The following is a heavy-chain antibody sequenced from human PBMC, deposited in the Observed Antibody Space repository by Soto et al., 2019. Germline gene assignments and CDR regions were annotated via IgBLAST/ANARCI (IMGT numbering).Heavy chain of an antibody. CDR2: INHSGST. CDR3: ARGQRFNWYSYGQIDY. V-gene: IGHV4-34*01. D-gene: IGHD5-18*01. Sequence: SSETLSLTCAVYGGSFSGYYWSWIRQPPGKGLEWIGEINHSGSTNYNPSLKSRVTISVDTSKNQFSLKLSSVTAADTAVYYCARGQRFNWYSYGQIDYWGQGTLVTVSS. CDR1: GGSFSGYY. J-gene: IGHJ4*02.